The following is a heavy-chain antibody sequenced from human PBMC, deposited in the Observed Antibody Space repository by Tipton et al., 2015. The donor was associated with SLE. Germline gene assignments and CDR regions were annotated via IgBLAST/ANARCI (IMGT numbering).Heavy chain of an antibody. J-gene: IGHJ4*02. CDR2: ISNSGNT. D-gene: IGHD3-10*01. V-gene: IGHV4-59*01. CDR3: ANGGTSFHRI. Sequence: TLSLTCTVSGGSISNYYWSWIRQPPGKGLEWIGYISNSGNTNYNPSLKSRVTISVDTSKNQFSLKLSSVTAADTAVYYCANGGTSFHRIWGQGTLVTVSS. CDR1: GGSISNYY.